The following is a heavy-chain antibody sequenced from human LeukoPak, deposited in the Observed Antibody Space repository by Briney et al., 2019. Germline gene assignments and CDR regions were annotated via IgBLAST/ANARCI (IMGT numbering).Heavy chain of an antibody. CDR2: ISSSSSTI. D-gene: IGHD2-15*01. V-gene: IGHV3-48*01. Sequence: GGSLRLSCAASGFTFSSYHMNWVRQAPGKGLEWVSYISSSSSTIYYADSVKGRFTISRDNAKNSLYLQMNSLRAEDTAVYYCARDSGRYYFDYWGQGTLVTVSS. CDR3: ARDSGRYYFDY. CDR1: GFTFSSYH. J-gene: IGHJ4*02.